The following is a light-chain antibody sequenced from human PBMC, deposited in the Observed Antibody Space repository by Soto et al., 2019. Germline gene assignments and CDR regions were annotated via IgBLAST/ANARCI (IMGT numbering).Light chain of an antibody. V-gene: IGLV1-44*01. J-gene: IGLJ3*02. CDR2: GSS. CDR1: SANIGSNT. Sequence: QSVLTQPPSASGTPGQRVTISCSGSSANIGSNTVNWYQQLPGTAPELLIYGSSQRPSGVPDRFSGSKSGTSASLAISGLQSEDEADYYCAAWDDSLTAGVFGGGTQLTVL. CDR3: AAWDDSLTAGV.